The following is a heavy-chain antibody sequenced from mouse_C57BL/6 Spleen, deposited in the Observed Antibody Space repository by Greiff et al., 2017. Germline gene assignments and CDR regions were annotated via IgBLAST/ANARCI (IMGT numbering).Heavy chain of an antibody. J-gene: IGHJ3*01. CDR3: ARSDYDYDRFAY. CDR1: GYAFSSYW. Sequence: QVQLQQSGAELVKPGASVKISCKASGYAFSSYWMNWVKQRPGKGLEWIGQIYPGDGVTNYNGKFKGKATLTADKSSSTAYMQLSSLTSEDSAVYFCARSDYDYDRFAYWGQGTLVTVSA. D-gene: IGHD2-4*01. V-gene: IGHV1-80*01. CDR2: IYPGDGVT.